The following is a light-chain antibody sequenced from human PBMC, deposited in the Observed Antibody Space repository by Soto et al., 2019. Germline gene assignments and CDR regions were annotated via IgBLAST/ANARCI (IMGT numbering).Light chain of an antibody. CDR3: QQYNNWPQT. CDR1: QSVSSN. CDR2: GAS. V-gene: IGKV3-15*01. Sequence: EIVMTQSPATLSVSPGERATLSCRASQSVSSNLAWYQQKPGQAPGLLIYGASTRATGIPARFSGSGSGTEFTLTISSLQSEDFAVYYCQQYNNWPQTFGQGTKVEIK. J-gene: IGKJ1*01.